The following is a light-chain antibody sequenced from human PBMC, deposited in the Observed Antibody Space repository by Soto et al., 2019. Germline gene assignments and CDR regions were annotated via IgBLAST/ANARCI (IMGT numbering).Light chain of an antibody. J-gene: IGLJ3*02. CDR2: DNN. CDR1: SSNIGSNY. Sequence: QSVLTQPPSVSAAPGQKVTISCSGSSSNIGSNYVSWYQQLPGTAPKLLIYDNNKRPSGIPDRFSGSKSGTSATLGITGLRTGDEADYYCGTWDSSLGVWVFGGGTKLTVL. CDR3: GTWDSSLGVWV. V-gene: IGLV1-51*01.